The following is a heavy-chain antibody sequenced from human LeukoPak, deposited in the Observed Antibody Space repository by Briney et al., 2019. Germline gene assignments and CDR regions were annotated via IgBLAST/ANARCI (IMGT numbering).Heavy chain of an antibody. D-gene: IGHD2-15*01. CDR3: ATEPGYCSGGRCYGGWFDP. CDR1: GGSFSGYY. J-gene: IGHJ5*02. V-gene: IGHV4-34*01. CDR2: INHSGST. Sequence: SETLSLTCAVYGGSFSGYYWSWMRQPPGEGLEWIGEINHSGSTIYNPSLKSRVTILLDTSKNQFSLKLSSVTAADTAVYFCATEPGYCSGGRCYGGWFDPWGQGTLVTVSS.